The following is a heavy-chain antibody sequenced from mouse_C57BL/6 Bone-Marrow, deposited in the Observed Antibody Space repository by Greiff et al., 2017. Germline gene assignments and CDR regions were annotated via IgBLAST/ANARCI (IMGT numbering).Heavy chain of an antibody. D-gene: IGHD2-5*01. J-gene: IGHJ4*01. CDR2: IYPGDGDT. V-gene: IGHV1-82*01. Sequence: VQLQQSGPELVKPGASVKISCKASGYAFSSSWMNWVKQRPGKGLEWIGRIYPGDGDTNYNGKFKGQATLTADKSSSTAYMQLSSLTSEDSAVYFGARMGAYYSNYVSDYAMDYWGQGTAVTVSS. CDR1: GYAFSSSW. CDR3: ARMGAYYSNYVSDYAMDY.